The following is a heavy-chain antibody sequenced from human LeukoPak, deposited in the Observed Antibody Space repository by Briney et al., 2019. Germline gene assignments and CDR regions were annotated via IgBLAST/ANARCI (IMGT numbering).Heavy chain of an antibody. CDR2: IIPIFGTA. D-gene: IGHD1-26*01. CDR1: GGTFSSYA. J-gene: IGHJ4*02. CDR3: ARSRDSGFDY. V-gene: IGHV1-69*13. Sequence: SVTVSCTASGGTFSSYAISWVRQAPGQGLEWMGGIIPIFGTANYAQKFQGRVTITADESTSTAYMELSSLRSEDTAVYYCARSRDSGFDYRGQGTLVTVSS.